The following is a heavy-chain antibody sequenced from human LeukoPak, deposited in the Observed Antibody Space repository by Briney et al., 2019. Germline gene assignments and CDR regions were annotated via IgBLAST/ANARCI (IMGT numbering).Heavy chain of an antibody. CDR1: GGTFSSYA. CDR2: IIPILGIA. CDR3: ADMTTVTTTTGADAFDI. Sequence: ASVKVSCKASGGTFSSYAISWVRQAPGQGLEWMGRIIPILGIANYAQKFQGRVTITADKSTSTAYMELSSLRSEDTAVYYCADMTTVTTTTGADAFDIWGQGTMVTVSS. J-gene: IGHJ3*02. V-gene: IGHV1-69*04. D-gene: IGHD4-17*01.